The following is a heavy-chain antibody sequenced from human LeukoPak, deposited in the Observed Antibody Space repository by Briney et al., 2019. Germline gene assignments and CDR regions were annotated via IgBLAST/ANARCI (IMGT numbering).Heavy chain of an antibody. CDR1: GYTFTGYY. J-gene: IGHJ5*02. CDR2: MNPNNGGT. Sequence: ASVKVSCKASGYTFTGYYMHWVRQAPGQGLGWMGWMNPNNGGTHYAQKFQGRVTMTRETSISTAYMELSRLRSDDTAVYYCARYCSSTSCSAYFDPWGQGTLVTVSS. V-gene: IGHV1-2*02. CDR3: ARYCSSTSCSAYFDP. D-gene: IGHD2-2*01.